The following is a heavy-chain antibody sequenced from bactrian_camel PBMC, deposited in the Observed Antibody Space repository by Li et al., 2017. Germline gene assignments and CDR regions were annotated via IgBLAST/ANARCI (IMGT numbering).Heavy chain of an antibody. D-gene: IGHD8*01. V-gene: IGHV3S1*01. CDR2: IATGSGNT. CDR1: GLNVGWYC. Sequence: CAASGLNVGWYCMAWFRQAPGKEREGVARIATGSGNTYYSDSVKGRFIISRDNANPTLYLQLNSLKTDDTAIYYCAKDVGIGGLWSGLYGMDYWGKGTQVTVS. J-gene: IGHJ7*01.